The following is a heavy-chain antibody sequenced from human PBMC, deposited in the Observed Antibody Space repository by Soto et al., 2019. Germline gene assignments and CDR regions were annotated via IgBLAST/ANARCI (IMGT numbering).Heavy chain of an antibody. J-gene: IGHJ5*02. CDR2: INQAGSDQ. CDR1: GFTFSSHW. V-gene: IGHV3-7*01. CDR3: ATSMRHTLNP. Sequence: EVQVVESGGGLVQPGGSLRLSCAASGFTFSSHWMTWVRQVPGKGLEWVANINQAGSDQYYVDSVKGRFTISRDNAKNSLCLHMNSLRVEDTAVYYCATSMRHTLNPWGQGTLVTVSS. D-gene: IGHD2-8*01.